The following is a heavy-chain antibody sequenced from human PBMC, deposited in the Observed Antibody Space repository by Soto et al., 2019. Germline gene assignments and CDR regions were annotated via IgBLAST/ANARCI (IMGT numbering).Heavy chain of an antibody. CDR2: IYYSGRT. J-gene: IGHJ4*02. CDR1: GGSISSYY. D-gene: IGHD6-19*01. Sequence: QVQLQESGPGLVKPSETLSLTCTVSGGSISSYYWSWIRQPPGKGLEWIGYIYYSGRTNYNPTLKSRVTISVDPSKNQLSLKLSSVTAADTAVYYCARHGSEQWLDHFDYWGQGTLVTVSS. V-gene: IGHV4-59*08. CDR3: ARHGSEQWLDHFDY.